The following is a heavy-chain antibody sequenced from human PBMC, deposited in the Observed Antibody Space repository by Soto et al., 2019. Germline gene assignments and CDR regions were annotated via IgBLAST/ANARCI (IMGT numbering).Heavy chain of an antibody. D-gene: IGHD1-7*01. CDR1: GFTFSTYA. J-gene: IGHJ4*02. CDR2: ISANGQGI. V-gene: IGHV3-23*01. Sequence: PGGSLRLSCAASGFTFSTYALSWVRQAPGKGLEWVSAISANGQGIYYADSVRGRFTISRDNSKNTIFLHMDSLRAEDTAAYYCAKDRNYPRDQFHYWGQGTLVTVS. CDR3: AKDRNYPRDQFHY.